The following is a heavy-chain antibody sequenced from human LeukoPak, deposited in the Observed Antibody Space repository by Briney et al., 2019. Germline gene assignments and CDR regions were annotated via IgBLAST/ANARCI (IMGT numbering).Heavy chain of an antibody. Sequence: ASVKVSSKASGYTFTSYGISWVRQAPGQGLEWMGWISAYNGNTNYAQKFQGRVTMTRDTSTSTVYMELSSLRSEDTAVYYCARSHSYGPEATLGYWGQGTLVTVSS. CDR2: ISAYNGNT. CDR3: ARSHSYGPEATLGY. J-gene: IGHJ4*02. D-gene: IGHD5-18*01. V-gene: IGHV1-18*01. CDR1: GYTFTSYG.